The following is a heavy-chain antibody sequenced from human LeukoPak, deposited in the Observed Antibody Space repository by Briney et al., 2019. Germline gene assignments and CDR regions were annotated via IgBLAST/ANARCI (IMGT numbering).Heavy chain of an antibody. J-gene: IGHJ4*02. CDR2: ISSFSGTI. D-gene: IGHD2-15*01. Sequence: GGSLRLSCVASGITFSSYSMNWVRQAPGKGLEWVSYISSFSGTINYADSVKGRFTISRDNAKNSLYLQMNSLRAEDTAVYYCARVVRTVVVAVLNIYYFDYWGQGTLVTVSS. CDR1: GITFSSYS. CDR3: ARVVRTVVVAVLNIYYFDY. V-gene: IGHV3-48*01.